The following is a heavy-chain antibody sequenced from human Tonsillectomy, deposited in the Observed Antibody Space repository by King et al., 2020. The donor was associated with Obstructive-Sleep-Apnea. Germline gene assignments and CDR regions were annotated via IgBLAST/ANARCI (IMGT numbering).Heavy chain of an antibody. D-gene: IGHD1-26*01. CDR1: GFTFSSYA. J-gene: IGHJ4*02. CDR3: ARDRVVGATHPY. V-gene: IGHV3-30*04. Sequence: VQLVESGGGVVQPGRSLRLSCAASGFTFSSYAMHWVRQAPGKGLERVAIISYDGSNKYYADSVKGRFTISRDNSKNTRYLQMNSLRAEDTAVYYCARDRVVGATHPYWGQGTLVTVSS. CDR2: ISYDGSNK.